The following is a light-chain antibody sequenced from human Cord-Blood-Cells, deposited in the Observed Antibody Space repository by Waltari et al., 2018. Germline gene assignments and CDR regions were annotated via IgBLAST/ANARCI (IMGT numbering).Light chain of an antibody. CDR2: KAS. Sequence: DIQMTQSPSTLSASVVDRVTITCRASQSISSWLAWYQQKPGKAPKLLIYKASSLESGVPSRFSGSGSGTEFTLTISSLQPDDFATYYCQQYNSYSEFTFGPGTKVDIK. CDR1: QSISSW. CDR3: QQYNSYSEFT. J-gene: IGKJ3*01. V-gene: IGKV1-5*03.